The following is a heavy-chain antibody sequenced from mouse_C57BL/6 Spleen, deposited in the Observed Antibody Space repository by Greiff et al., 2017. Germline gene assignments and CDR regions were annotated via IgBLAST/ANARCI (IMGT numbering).Heavy chain of an antibody. V-gene: IGHV1-55*01. CDR3: ARYDDDERNYAMDY. CDR1: GYTFTSYW. CDR2: IYPGSGST. D-gene: IGHD2-4*01. Sequence: VQLQQPGAELVKPWASVKMSCKASGYTFTSYWITWVKQRPGQGLEWIGDIYPGSGSTNYNEKFKSKSTLTVDTSASTAYMQLSSLTSAYSAVYYCARYDDDERNYAMDYWGQGTSVTVSS. J-gene: IGHJ4*01.